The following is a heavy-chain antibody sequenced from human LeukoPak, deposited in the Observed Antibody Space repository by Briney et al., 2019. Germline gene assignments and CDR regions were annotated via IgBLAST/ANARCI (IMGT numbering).Heavy chain of an antibody. CDR3: ARDRYRGMDM. Sequence: GGSLRLSCVAPGFTFSSYWMHWVRQAPGKGLEWVSRINSDGTTYADSVKGRFTISRDNAKNTLYLQMNSLRAEDTAVYYCARDRYRGMDMWGQGTTVTVSS. CDR1: GFTFSSYW. CDR2: INSDGT. D-gene: IGHD2-2*02. J-gene: IGHJ6*02. V-gene: IGHV3-74*01.